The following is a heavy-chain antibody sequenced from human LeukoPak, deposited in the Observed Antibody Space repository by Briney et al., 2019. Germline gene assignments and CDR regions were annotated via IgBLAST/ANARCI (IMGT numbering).Heavy chain of an antibody. CDR1: GFTFSSYG. CDR3: ARIGSISGSQDASDI. D-gene: IGHD1-26*01. J-gene: IGHJ3*02. V-gene: IGHV3-30*03. Sequence: GGSLRLSCAASGFTFSSYGLHWVRQAPGKGLEWVAVISYDGSNKYYADSVKGRFTISRDNSKNTLYLQMNSLRAEDTAVYYCARIGSISGSQDASDIWGQGTMVTVSS. CDR2: ISYDGSNK.